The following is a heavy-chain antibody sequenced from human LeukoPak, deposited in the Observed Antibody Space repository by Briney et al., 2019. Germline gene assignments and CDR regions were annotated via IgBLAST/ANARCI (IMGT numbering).Heavy chain of an antibody. CDR2: IYYSGST. V-gene: IGHV4-59*01. Sequence: PSETLSLTCTVSGGSISSYYWSWIRQPPGKGLEWIGYIYYSGSTNYNPSLKSRVTISVDTSKNQFSLKLSSVTAADTAVYYCASTRIVMVRGVMGYIDYWGQGTLVTVSS. CDR1: GGSISSYY. D-gene: IGHD3-10*01. J-gene: IGHJ4*02. CDR3: ASTRIVMVRGVMGYIDY.